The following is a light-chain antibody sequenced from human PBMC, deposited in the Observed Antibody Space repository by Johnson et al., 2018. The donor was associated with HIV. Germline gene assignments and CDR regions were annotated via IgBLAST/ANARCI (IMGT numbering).Light chain of an antibody. V-gene: IGLV1-51*02. J-gene: IGLJ1*01. CDR3: GTWDSSLTAYV. CDR1: NSNIGTNS. CDR2: ENN. Sequence: QSVLTQPPSVSAAPGQKVTISCSGSNSNIGTNSVSWYQQLPGTAPRLLIYENNKRPSGIPDRFSGSKSGTSATLGITGLQHGDEAEYYCGTWDSSLTAYVFGTGTKVTV.